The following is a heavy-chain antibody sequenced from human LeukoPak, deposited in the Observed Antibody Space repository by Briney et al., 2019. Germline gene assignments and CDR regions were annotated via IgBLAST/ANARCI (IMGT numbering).Heavy chain of an antibody. CDR2: IYYSGST. CDR1: GGSISSYY. V-gene: IGHV4-59*08. Sequence: SEPLSLTFTVSGGSISSYYWSWIRQPPGKGLEWIGYIYYSGSTNYNPSLKSRVTISVDTSKNQFSLKLSSVTAADTAVYYCARHAGGDSSGLYWFDPWGQGTLVTVSS. J-gene: IGHJ5*02. D-gene: IGHD3-22*01. CDR3: ARHAGGDSSGLYWFDP.